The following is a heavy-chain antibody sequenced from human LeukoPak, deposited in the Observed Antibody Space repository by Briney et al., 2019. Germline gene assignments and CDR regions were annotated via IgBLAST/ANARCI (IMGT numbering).Heavy chain of an antibody. J-gene: IGHJ6*03. CDR1: GGSISSYY. CDR3: ARDSADPNYYYYYYMDV. V-gene: IGHV4-4*07. D-gene: IGHD3-10*01. CDR2: IHTSGST. Sequence: SETLSLTCTVSGGSISSYYWSWIRQPAGKGLEWIGRIHTSGSTNYNPSLKSRVTMSVDTSKNQFSLKLSSVTAADTAVYYCARDSADPNYYYYYYMDVWGKGTTVTVSS.